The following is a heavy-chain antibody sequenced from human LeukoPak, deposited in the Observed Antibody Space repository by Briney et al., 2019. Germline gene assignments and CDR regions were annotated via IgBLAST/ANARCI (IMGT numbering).Heavy chain of an antibody. CDR3: ARESWDDLPVNAFDI. J-gene: IGHJ3*02. CDR2: INPNSGGT. CDR1: GYTFTGYY. D-gene: IGHD1-26*01. Sequence: ASVKVSCKASGYTFTGYYMHWVRQAPGQGLEWMGWINPNSGGTNYAQKFQGRVTMTRDTSISTAYMELSRLRYDDTAVYYCARESWDDLPVNAFDIWGQGTMVTVSS. V-gene: IGHV1-2*02.